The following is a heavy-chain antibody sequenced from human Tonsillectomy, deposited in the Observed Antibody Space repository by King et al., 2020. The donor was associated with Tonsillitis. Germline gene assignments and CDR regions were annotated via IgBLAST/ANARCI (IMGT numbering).Heavy chain of an antibody. D-gene: IGHD3-3*01. CDR3: ARGEQYFDFWSGYNYFDA. CDR1: GFTFSSYS. Sequence: VQLVESGGGLVQPGGSLRLSCAASGFTFSSYSMNWVRQAPGKGLEWISYITSTTNIIYYADSVRGRFTISRDNAKNYLYLQMNSLRAGDTAVYFCARGEQYFDFWSGYNYFDAWGQGTLVTVSS. J-gene: IGHJ4*02. V-gene: IGHV3-48*01. CDR2: ITSTTNII.